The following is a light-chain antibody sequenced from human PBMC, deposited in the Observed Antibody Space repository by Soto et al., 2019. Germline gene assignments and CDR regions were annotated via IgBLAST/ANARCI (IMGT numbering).Light chain of an antibody. CDR3: MQALQTPWT. V-gene: IGKV2-28*01. J-gene: IGKJ1*01. CDR2: LGS. CDR1: QSLLHSNGYNY. Sequence: DIVMTQSPLSLPVTPGEPASISCRSSQSLLHSNGYNYLDWYLQKPGQSPQLLIYLGSNRASGVPDRVSGSGSGTDITLKISSVEAEDVGVYYCMQALQTPWTFGQGTKVEVK.